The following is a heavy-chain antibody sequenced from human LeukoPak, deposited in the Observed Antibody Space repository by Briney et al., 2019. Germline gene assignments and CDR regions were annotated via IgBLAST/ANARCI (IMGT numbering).Heavy chain of an antibody. J-gene: IGHJ4*02. CDR1: GGSISSYY. V-gene: IGHV4-59*12. CDR3: ARDLSSSSEDY. Sequence: SETLSLTCTVSGGSISSYYWSWIRQPPGKGLEWIGYIYYSGSTYHNPSLKSRVTISVDTSKNQFSLKLNSVTAADTAVYYCARDLSSSSEDYWGQGTLVTVSS. D-gene: IGHD6-13*01. CDR2: IYYSGST.